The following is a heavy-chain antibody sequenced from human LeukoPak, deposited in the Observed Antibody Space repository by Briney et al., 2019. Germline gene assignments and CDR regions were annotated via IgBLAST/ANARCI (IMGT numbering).Heavy chain of an antibody. V-gene: IGHV1-46*01. Sequence: ASVKVSCKASGYTFTGHYMHWVRQAPGQGLEWLGLINPSGSSTLYAQKFQGRVTMTRDMSTTTDYMEMSSLRSEDTAVYYCARDNSVGDIAWWFDPWGQGTLVTVSS. D-gene: IGHD3-16*02. J-gene: IGHJ5*02. CDR3: ARDNSVGDIAWWFDP. CDR1: GYTFTGHY. CDR2: INPSGSST.